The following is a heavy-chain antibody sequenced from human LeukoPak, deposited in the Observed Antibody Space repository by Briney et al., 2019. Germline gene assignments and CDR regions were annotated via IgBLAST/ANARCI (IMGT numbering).Heavy chain of an antibody. CDR2: IRYDGFNE. J-gene: IGHJ4*02. D-gene: IGHD3-22*01. Sequence: GGSLRLSCAASGFTFSAYAMHWVRQAPGQGLDWVAFIRYDGFNEYYADSMKGRFTISRDNSKNTVYLQMNSLRAEDTAVYYCAKNLGHYDSSGFLFDYWGQGALVTVSS. V-gene: IGHV3-30*02. CDR3: AKNLGHYDSSGFLFDY. CDR1: GFTFSAYA.